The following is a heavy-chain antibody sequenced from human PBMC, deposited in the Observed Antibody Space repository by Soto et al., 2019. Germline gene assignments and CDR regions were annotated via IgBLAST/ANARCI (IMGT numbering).Heavy chain of an antibody. Sequence: PGGSLRLSCGASGMTFGNRAMSWVRQAPGEGLEWVSAITDTGGDAKYADSVGGRFAISRDNSKNTLYLQMSSLRAEDSAVYYCARGSKDSYPLIRIFDFRGRGTLGTASS. CDR3: ARGSKDSYPLIRIFDF. D-gene: IGHD2-15*01. J-gene: IGHJ4*02. V-gene: IGHV3-23*01. CDR1: GMTFGNRA. CDR2: ITDTGGDA.